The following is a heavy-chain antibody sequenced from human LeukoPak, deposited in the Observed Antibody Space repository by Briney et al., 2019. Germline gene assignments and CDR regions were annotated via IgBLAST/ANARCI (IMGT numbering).Heavy chain of an antibody. Sequence: GRSLRLSCAVSALTFSSYGMHWVRQAPGNGLEWEAAITYLSSNEYYAHSVKGRFTISRDNSENTLYLQMNSLRAEDTAVYYCAKGIRYFEWLNQPIDYWGQGTLVTVSS. D-gene: IGHD3-9*01. CDR3: AKGIRYFEWLNQPIDY. CDR1: ALTFSSYG. J-gene: IGHJ4*02. V-gene: IGHV3-30*18. CDR2: ITYLSSNE.